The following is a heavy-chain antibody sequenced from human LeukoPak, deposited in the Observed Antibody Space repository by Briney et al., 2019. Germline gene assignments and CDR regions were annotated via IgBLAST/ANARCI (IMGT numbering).Heavy chain of an antibody. D-gene: IGHD5-12*01. V-gene: IGHV4-30-4*01. CDR1: GGSISSGDYY. CDR2: IYYSGST. J-gene: IGHJ5*02. CDR3: ARLVATIYNWFDP. Sequence: SETLSLTCTVSGGSISSGDYYWSWIRQPPGKGLEWIGYIYYSGSTYYNPSLKSRVTISVDTSMNQFSLKLSSVTAADTAVYYCARLVATIYNWFDPWGQGTLVTVSS.